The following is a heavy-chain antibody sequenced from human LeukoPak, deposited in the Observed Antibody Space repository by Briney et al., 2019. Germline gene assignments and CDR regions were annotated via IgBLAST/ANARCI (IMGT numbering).Heavy chain of an antibody. J-gene: IGHJ6*04. CDR2: IFNTGST. D-gene: IGHD6-19*01. V-gene: IGHV4-59*12. CDR1: GGSISTYY. Sequence: PSETLSLTCTVSGGSISTYYWSWIRQSPGEGLEWIGCIFNTGSTNQNPSLKSRVTISVDTSKNHFSLKLSSVTAADSAVYFCARGLRQGSAWSWGPKEKSYQYMDVWGTGTTVIVSS. CDR3: ARGLRQGSAWSWGPKEKSYQYMDV.